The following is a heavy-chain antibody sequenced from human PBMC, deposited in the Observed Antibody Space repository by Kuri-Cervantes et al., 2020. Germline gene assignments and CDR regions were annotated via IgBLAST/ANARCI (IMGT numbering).Heavy chain of an antibody. J-gene: IGHJ5*02. CDR2: INHSGST. V-gene: IGHV4-34*01. CDR3: ARGNWFDP. CDR1: GGSFSGYY. Sequence: SQTLSLTCAVYGGSFSGYYWSWIRQPPGKGLEWIGEINHSGSTNYNPSLKSRVTISVDKSKNQFSLKLSSVTAADTAVYYCARGNWFDPWGQGTLVTVSS.